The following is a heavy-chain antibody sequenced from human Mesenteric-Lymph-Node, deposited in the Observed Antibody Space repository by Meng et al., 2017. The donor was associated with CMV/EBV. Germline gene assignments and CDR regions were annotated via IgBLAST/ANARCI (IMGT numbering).Heavy chain of an antibody. J-gene: IGHJ4*02. CDR1: GYTFTSYG. CDR2: ISGYNDDT. D-gene: IGHD1-1*01. V-gene: IGHV1-18*01. CDR3: ARDSGADY. Sequence: SVTVSCKASGYTFTSYGINWVRQAPGQGLEWMGWISGYNDDTNYAQNLQGRVTMTTDTSTSTAYMELRSLRSDDTAVYYCARDSGADYWGQGTLVTVSS.